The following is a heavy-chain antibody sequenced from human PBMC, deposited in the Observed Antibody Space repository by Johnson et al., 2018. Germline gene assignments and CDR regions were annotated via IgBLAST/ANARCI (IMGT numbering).Heavy chain of an antibody. CDR1: GFTFSNYE. D-gene: IGHD2-15*01. CDR2: ILTSGDT. J-gene: IGHJ6*02. Sequence: VQLVESGGGLVQPGGSLRLSCAASGFTFSNYEVYLVRQAARKGLEWVSLILTSGDTYYADSVQGRFTISRENARNSPYLHINHLRAGDTAVYYCARRLSYYGMDLWGQGTMVTVSS. CDR3: ARRLSYYGMDL. V-gene: IGHV3-13*01.